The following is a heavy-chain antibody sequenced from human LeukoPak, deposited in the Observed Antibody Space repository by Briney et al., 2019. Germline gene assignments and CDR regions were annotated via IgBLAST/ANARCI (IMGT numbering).Heavy chain of an antibody. D-gene: IGHD3-3*01. CDR1: GGSISSYY. Sequence: SETLSLTCTVSGGSISSYYWSWIRQPPGKGLEWIGYIYYSGSTNYNPSLKSRVTISVDTSKNQFSLKLSSVTAADTAVYYCARDSYYDFWSGSQYYFDYWGQGTLVTVSS. J-gene: IGHJ4*02. CDR2: IYYSGST. V-gene: IGHV4-59*01. CDR3: ARDSYYDFWSGSQYYFDY.